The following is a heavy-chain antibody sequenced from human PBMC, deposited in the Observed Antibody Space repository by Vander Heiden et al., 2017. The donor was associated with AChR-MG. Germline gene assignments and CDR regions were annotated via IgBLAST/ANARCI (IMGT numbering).Heavy chain of an antibody. CDR2: IYYSGST. V-gene: IGHV4-61*01. D-gene: IGHD3-22*01. J-gene: IGHJ2*01. Sequence: QVQLQESGPGLVKPSETLSLPCTVSGGSVSSGSYYWSWIRQPPGKGLEWIGYIYYSGSTNYNPSLKSRVTISVDTSKNQFSLKLSSVTAADTAVYYCARASSGYYYAVGWYFDLWGRGTLVTVSS. CDR1: GGSVSSGSYY. CDR3: ARASSGYYYAVGWYFDL.